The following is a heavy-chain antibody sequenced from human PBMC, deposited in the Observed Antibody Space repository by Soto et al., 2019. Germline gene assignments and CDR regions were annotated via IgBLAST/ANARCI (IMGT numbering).Heavy chain of an antibody. J-gene: IGHJ4*02. V-gene: IGHV3-30-3*01. D-gene: IGHD6-19*01. CDR1: GFSLSDYA. CDR2: VSYDESNK. Sequence: QVQLVESGGGVVQPGGSLRLSCAVSGFSLSDYAMHWVRQAPGKGLEWVASVSYDESNKYYTESVKGRFSISRDTSKNTLSLQMDTFRPDDTAVYYWARDGPLPYTSGWDFVMLDQWGQGTLVTVS. CDR3: ARDGPLPYTSGWDFVMLDQ.